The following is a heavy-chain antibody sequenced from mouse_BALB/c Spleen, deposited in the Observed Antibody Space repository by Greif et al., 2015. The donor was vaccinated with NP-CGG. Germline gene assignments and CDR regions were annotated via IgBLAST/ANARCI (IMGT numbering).Heavy chain of an antibody. D-gene: IGHD2-14*01. CDR3: ARYYRFAMDY. J-gene: IGHJ4*01. V-gene: IGHV1S56*01. CDR1: GYTFTSYD. CDR2: IYPGDGST. Sequence: VKVVDSGPELVKPGALVKISCKASGYTFTSYDINWVKQRPGQGLEWIGWIYPGDGSTKYNEKFKGKATLTAGKSSSTAYMQLSGLTSENSAVYFCARYYRFAMDYWGQGTSVTVSS.